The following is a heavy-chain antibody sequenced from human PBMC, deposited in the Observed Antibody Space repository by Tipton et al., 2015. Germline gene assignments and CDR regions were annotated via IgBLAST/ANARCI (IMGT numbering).Heavy chain of an antibody. D-gene: IGHD4-23*01. CDR2: IYYSGST. CDR3: ARARGRHGGLFDS. CDR1: GGSVSSGSYY. J-gene: IGHJ4*02. Sequence: TLSLTCTVSGGSVSSGSYYWSWIRQTPGKGLEWIGYIYYSGSTTYNSSLRSRVTLSVDTSKTQFSLKMSSVTASDTAVYYCARARGRHGGLFDSWGQGILVTVSS. V-gene: IGHV4-61*01.